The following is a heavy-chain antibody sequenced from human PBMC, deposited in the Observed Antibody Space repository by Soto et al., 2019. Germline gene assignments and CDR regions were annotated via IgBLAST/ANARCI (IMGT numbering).Heavy chain of an antibody. CDR3: AIEKVGATSVHVFDI. Sequence: AXVKVSCKASGYTFTSYYMHWVRQAPGQGLEWMGIINPSGGSTSYAQKFQGRVTMTRDTSTSTVYMELSSLRSEDTAVYYCAIEKVGATSVHVFDIWGQGTMVTVSS. CDR1: GYTFTSYY. D-gene: IGHD1-26*01. CDR2: INPSGGST. J-gene: IGHJ3*02. V-gene: IGHV1-46*01.